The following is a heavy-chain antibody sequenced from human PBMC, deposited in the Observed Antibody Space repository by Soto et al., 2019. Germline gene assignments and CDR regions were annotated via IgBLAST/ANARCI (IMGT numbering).Heavy chain of an antibody. D-gene: IGHD4-17*01. Sequence: QVQLQESGPGLVKPSETLSLTCTVSGVSVSSGSFYWAWIRQPPGKGLEWIGFGSYSGTTNYKPCRKSRGTRSGGTAGSQISLKVSSLTAADTAVYYCARGATVTQYDYWGQGTLVTVSS. J-gene: IGHJ4*02. V-gene: IGHV4-61*01. CDR1: GVSVSSGSFY. CDR2: GSYSGTT. CDR3: ARGATVTQYDY.